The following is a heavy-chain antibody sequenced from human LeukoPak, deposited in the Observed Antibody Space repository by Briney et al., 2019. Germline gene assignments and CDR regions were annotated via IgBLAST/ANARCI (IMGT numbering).Heavy chain of an antibody. CDR2: ISSSSSHI. J-gene: IGHJ4*02. V-gene: IGHV3-21*01. CDR1: GLTFSSYT. Sequence: GGSLRLSCAASGLTFSSYTMNWIRQAPGKGLEWVSSISSSSSHIYYVDSVKGRFTISRDNAKNSLYLQMNSLGDEDTAVYYCARDARPYCSGGTCYFLYWGQGTLVTVSS. CDR3: ARDARPYCSGGTCYFLY. D-gene: IGHD2-15*01.